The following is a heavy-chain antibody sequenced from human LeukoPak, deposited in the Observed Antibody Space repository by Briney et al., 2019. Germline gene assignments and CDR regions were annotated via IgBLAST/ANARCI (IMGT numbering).Heavy chain of an antibody. CDR1: GYTFTGYY. CDR2: INPNTGGT. J-gene: IGHJ4*02. Sequence: ASVNVSCKASGYTFTGYYIHWVRQAPGQGLEWMGWINPNTGGTNYAQRFQGRVPMTRDTSIGTAYMELNRLTSDDTAVYYCARVRYFDSSIDYWGQGTLVTVSS. CDR3: ARVRYFDSSIDY. V-gene: IGHV1-2*02. D-gene: IGHD3-9*01.